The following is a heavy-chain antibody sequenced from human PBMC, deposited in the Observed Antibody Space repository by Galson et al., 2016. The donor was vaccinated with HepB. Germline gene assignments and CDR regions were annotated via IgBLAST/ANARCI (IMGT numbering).Heavy chain of an antibody. Sequence: SETLSLTCGVFGGSLSGFYWYRIRQPPGKGLEWIGEISHHGGTKYNSSLKSRVSMSVGTSRTEMSLRLTSVTAADTAVYFCGLCWSGTHYRGQGTLVTVS. D-gene: IGHD3-3*01. CDR2: ISHHGGT. CDR1: GGSLSGFY. J-gene: IGHJ4*02. CDR3: GLCWSGTHY. V-gene: IGHV4-34*01.